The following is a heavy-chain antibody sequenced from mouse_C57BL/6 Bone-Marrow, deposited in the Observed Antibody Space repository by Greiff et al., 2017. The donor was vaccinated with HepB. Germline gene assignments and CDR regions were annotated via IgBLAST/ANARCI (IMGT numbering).Heavy chain of an antibody. V-gene: IGHV1-15*01. D-gene: IGHD1-1*01. CDR2: IDPETGGT. J-gene: IGHJ2*01. CDR3: TRPQIYGY. CDR1: GYTFTDYE. Sequence: QVQLKESGAELVRPGASVTLSCKASGYTFTDYEMHWVKQTPVHGLEWIGAIDPETGGTAYNQKFKGKAILTADKSSSTAYMELRSLTSEDSAVYYCTRPQIYGYWGQGTTLTVSS.